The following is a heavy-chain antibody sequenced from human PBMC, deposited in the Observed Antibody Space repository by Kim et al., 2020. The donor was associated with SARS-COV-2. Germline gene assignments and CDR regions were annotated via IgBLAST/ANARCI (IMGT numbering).Heavy chain of an antibody. J-gene: IGHJ4*02. CDR3: ARAGSNSYGVGAAAGTCDY. V-gene: IGHV4-34*01. CDR2: INHSGST. Sequence: SETLSLTCAVYGGSFSGYYWSWIRQPPGKGLEWIGEINHSGSTNYNPSLKSRVTISVDTSKNQFSLKLSSVTAADTAVYYCARAGSNSYGVGAAAGTCDYWGQGTLVTVSS. D-gene: IGHD6-13*01. CDR1: GGSFSGYY.